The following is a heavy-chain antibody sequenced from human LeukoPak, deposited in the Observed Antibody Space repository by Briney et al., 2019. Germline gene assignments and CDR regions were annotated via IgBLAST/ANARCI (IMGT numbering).Heavy chain of an antibody. J-gene: IGHJ4*02. CDR2: IKSKTDGETT. V-gene: IGHV3-15*01. D-gene: IGHD1-26*01. Sequence: GGSLRLSCAASGFTFSNAWMSWVRQAPGKGLEWVGRIKSKTDGETTEYAAPVKGRFTISRDDSKNTLYLQMNSLKTEDTAVYYCTTELRWDLVHQFDYWGQGTLVTVSS. CDR1: GFTFSNAW. CDR3: TTELRWDLVHQFDY.